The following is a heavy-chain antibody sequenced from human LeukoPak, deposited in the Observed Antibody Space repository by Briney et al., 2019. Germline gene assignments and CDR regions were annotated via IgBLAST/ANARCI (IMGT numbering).Heavy chain of an antibody. V-gene: IGHV4-4*07. CDR2: IYTSGST. CDR1: GGSISSYY. CDR3: ARGGRGDYPRNWFDP. Sequence: SETLSLTCTVSGGSISSYYWSWIRQPAGKGQEWIGRIYTSGSTNYNPSLKSRVTMSVDTSKNQLSLKLSSVTAADTAVYYCARGGRGDYPRNWFDPWGQGTLVTVSS. J-gene: IGHJ5*02. D-gene: IGHD4-17*01.